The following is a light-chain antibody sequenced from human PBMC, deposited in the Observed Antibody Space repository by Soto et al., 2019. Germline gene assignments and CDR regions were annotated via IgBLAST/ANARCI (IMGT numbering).Light chain of an antibody. Sequence: EIVMTQSPATLSVSPGERATLSCRASQSVSSNLAWYQQKPGQAPRLLIYGASTRATGIPARFSGSGSGTEFTLTISSLQSEDFAVYYCQQYNDWPLPFTFGPGTIVDIK. CDR1: QSVSSN. V-gene: IGKV3-15*01. CDR3: QQYNDWPLPFT. J-gene: IGKJ3*01. CDR2: GAS.